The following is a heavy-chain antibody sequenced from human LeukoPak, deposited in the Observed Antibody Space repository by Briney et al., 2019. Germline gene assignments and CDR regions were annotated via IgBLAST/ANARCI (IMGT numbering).Heavy chain of an antibody. CDR2: IKQDGSEK. J-gene: IGHJ3*02. Sequence: GGSLRLSCAASGFTFSSYWMSWVRQAPGKGLEWVANIKQDGSEKYYVDSVKGRFTISRDNAKNSLYLQMNSLRAEDTAVYYCARLGSGWAGAFDIWGQGTMVTVSS. V-gene: IGHV3-7*01. CDR3: ARLGSGWAGAFDI. D-gene: IGHD6-19*01. CDR1: GFTFSSYW.